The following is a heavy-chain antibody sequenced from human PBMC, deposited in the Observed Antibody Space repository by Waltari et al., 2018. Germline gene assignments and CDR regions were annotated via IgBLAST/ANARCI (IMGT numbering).Heavy chain of an antibody. Sequence: EVQLVESGGDLVQPGGSLRLSCAASGFTFSASALHRVRQASGKGLEWVGRIRSKADGYATTYAASVNGRFTISRDDSKSTAYLQMNSLKTEDTAVYFCTREYSSGWPFDYWGQGTLVTVSS. J-gene: IGHJ4*02. V-gene: IGHV3-73*01. D-gene: IGHD6-19*01. CDR1: GFTFSASA. CDR3: TREYSSGWPFDY. CDR2: IRSKADGYAT.